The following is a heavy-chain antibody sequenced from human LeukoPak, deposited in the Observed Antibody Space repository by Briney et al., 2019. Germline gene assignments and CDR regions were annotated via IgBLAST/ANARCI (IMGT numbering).Heavy chain of an antibody. Sequence: SETLSLTCAVSGYSISSGYYWGWIRQPPGKGLEWTVDINRSGNTYYSPSLKRRVAISVDTSRNQFSLKLTSVTAADTAVYYCASRQHEPNSPFDMWGQGTKVTVSS. CDR1: GYSISSGYY. CDR3: ASRQHEPNSPFDM. V-gene: IGHV4-38-2*01. J-gene: IGHJ3*02. D-gene: IGHD1-14*01. CDR2: INRSGNT.